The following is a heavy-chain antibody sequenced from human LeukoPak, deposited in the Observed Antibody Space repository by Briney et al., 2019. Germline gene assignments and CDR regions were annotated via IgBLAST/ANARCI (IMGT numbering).Heavy chain of an antibody. CDR1: GFTVSSNY. J-gene: IGHJ4*02. CDR2: IYSGGNT. Sequence: GGSLRLSCAASGFTVSSNYMSWVRQAPGKGLEWVSVIYSGGNTYYADSVKGRFTISRDNSKNTLYLQMNSLRAEDTAVYYCAGTWNNIIYFHYWGQGTLVIVSS. V-gene: IGHV3-53*01. D-gene: IGHD1/OR15-1a*01. CDR3: AGTWNNIIYFHY.